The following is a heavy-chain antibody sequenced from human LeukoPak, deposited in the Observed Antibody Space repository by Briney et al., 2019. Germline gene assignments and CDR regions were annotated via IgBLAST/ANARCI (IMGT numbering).Heavy chain of an antibody. CDR3: ARDDPVFGSYFDY. V-gene: IGHV4-61*02. J-gene: IGHJ4*02. CDR1: GGSISSGSYY. CDR2: IYTSGST. Sequence: SQTLSPTCTVSGGSISSGSYYWSWIRQPAGKGLEWIGRIYTSGSTNYNPSLKSRVTISVDTSKNQFSLKLSSVTAADTAVYYCARDDPVFGSYFDYWGQGTLVTVSS. D-gene: IGHD3-3*01.